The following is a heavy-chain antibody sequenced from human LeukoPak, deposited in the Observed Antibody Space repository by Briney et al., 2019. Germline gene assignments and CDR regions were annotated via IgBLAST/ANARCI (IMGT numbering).Heavy chain of an antibody. Sequence: GGSLRLSCAASGFTFDDYAMHWVRQAPGKGLEWVSGISWNSGSIGYADSVKGRFTISRDNAKNSLYLQLNSLRAEGTALYYCAKERGYSYGFDYWGQGTLVTVSS. V-gene: IGHV3-9*01. CDR2: ISWNSGSI. CDR1: GFTFDDYA. D-gene: IGHD5-18*01. CDR3: AKERGYSYGFDY. J-gene: IGHJ4*02.